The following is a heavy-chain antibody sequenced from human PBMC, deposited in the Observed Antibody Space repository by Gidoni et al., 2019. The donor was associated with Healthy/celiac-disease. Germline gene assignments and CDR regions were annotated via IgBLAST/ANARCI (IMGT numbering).Heavy chain of an antibody. CDR1: GFTFSSYS. Sequence: EVQLVESGGGLVKPGGSLRLSCAASGFTFSSYSMNWVRQAPGKGLEWISSISSSSSYIYYADSVKGRFTISRDNAKNSLYLQMNSLRAEDTAVYYCARDQSAWTNHDYWGQGTLVTVSS. CDR2: ISSSSSYI. V-gene: IGHV3-21*01. J-gene: IGHJ4*02. D-gene: IGHD2-8*01. CDR3: ARDQSAWTNHDY.